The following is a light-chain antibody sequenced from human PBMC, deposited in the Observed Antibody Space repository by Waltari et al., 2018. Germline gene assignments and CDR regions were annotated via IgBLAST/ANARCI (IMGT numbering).Light chain of an antibody. V-gene: IGKV1-5*03. Sequence: IQLTQSPSTLSASVGDTVTITCRASHSISSLVAWYQQKPGKAPKLLIYKASNLESGVPSRFSGSGFGTEFTLTISSLQPDDSVMYYCQQYNNLVTFGGGTKVEIK. CDR3: QQYNNLVT. CDR2: KAS. J-gene: IGKJ4*01. CDR1: HSISSL.